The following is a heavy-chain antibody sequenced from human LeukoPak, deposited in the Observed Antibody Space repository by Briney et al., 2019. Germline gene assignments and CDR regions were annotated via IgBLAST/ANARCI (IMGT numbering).Heavy chain of an antibody. J-gene: IGHJ4*02. CDR2: ISAYNGNT. CDR1: GYTFTSYG. V-gene: IGHV1-18*01. D-gene: IGHD5-18*01. CDR3: ARTVDTAMVTPSDYYFDY. Sequence: ASVKVSCKASGYTFTSYGISWVRQAPGQGLEWMGWISAYNGNTNYAQKLQGRVTMTTDTSTSTAYMELRSLRSDDTAVYYCARTVDTAMVTPSDYYFDYWGQGTLVSVSS.